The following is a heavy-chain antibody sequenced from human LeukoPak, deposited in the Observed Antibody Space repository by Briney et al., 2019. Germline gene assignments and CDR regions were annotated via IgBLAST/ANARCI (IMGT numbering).Heavy chain of an antibody. J-gene: IGHJ5*02. CDR2: INPSGGST. V-gene: IGHV1-46*03. D-gene: IGHD3-10*01. CDR3: SKESEGWFDP. CDR1: GYTSTSYY. Sequence: ASVKVSCKASGYTSTSYYIHWVRQAPGQGLEWMGIINPSGGSTSYAQKFQGRVTMTRDTSTSTVYMELSSLRSDDTAVYYCSKESEGWFDPWGQGTLVTVSP.